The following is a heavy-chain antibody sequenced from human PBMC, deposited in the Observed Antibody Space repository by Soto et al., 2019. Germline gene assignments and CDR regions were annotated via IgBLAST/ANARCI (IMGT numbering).Heavy chain of an antibody. CDR1: GYIFTDHL. J-gene: IGHJ4*02. CDR3: ARGAQGFFPVSGIYFYFDH. V-gene: IGHV1-2*02. CDR2: VHPDSGGT. D-gene: IGHD3-22*01. Sequence: ASVKVSCKTSGYIFTDHLIHWVRQSPEQGLQWVGWVHPDSGGTNVAQAFQDRVTMTADTSITTAYMDLARLRPDDTAIFYCARGAQGFFPVSGIYFYFDHWGQGTPVTVSS.